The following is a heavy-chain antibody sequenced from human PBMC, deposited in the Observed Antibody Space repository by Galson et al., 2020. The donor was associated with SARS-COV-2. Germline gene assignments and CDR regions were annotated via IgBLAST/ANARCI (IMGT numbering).Heavy chain of an antibody. J-gene: IGHJ4*02. CDR3: AKDLAQSSSWPDY. CDR2: ISWNSGSI. Sequence: GGSLRLSCAASGFTFDDYAMHWVRQAPGKGLEWVSGISWNSGSIGYADSVKGRFTISRDNAKNSLYLQMNSLRAEDTALYYCAKDLAQSSSWPDYWGQGTLVTVSS. V-gene: IGHV3-9*01. CDR1: GFTFDDYA. D-gene: IGHD6-13*01.